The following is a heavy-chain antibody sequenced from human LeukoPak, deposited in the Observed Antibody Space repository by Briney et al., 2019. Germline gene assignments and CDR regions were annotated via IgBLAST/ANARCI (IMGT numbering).Heavy chain of an antibody. V-gene: IGHV3-33*06. CDR3: AKSGAIYSNYRYYFDY. D-gene: IGHD4-11*01. CDR2: IWYDGSNK. Sequence: PGGSLRLSYAASGFTFSSYGMHWVRQAPGKGLEWVAVIWYDGSNKYYADSVKGRFTISRDNSKNTLYLQMNSLRAEDTAVYYCAKSGAIYSNYRYYFDYWGQGTLVTVFS. J-gene: IGHJ4*02. CDR1: GFTFSSYG.